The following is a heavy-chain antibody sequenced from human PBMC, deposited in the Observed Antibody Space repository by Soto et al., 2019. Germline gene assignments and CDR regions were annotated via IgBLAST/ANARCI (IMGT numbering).Heavy chain of an antibody. CDR2: IKQDGSEK. CDR3: ARAMEGLTPFVDY. Sequence: GGSLRLSCAASGFTFSSYWMSWVRQAPGKGLEWVANIKQDGSEKYYVDSVKGRFTISRDNAKNSLYLQMNSLRAEDTAVYYCARAMEGLTPFVDYWGQGTLVTVSS. J-gene: IGHJ4*02. V-gene: IGHV3-7*05. D-gene: IGHD3-3*01. CDR1: GFTFSSYW.